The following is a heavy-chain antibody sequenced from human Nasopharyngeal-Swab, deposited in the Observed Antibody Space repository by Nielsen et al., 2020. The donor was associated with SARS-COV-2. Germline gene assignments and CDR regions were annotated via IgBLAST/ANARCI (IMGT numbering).Heavy chain of an antibody. Sequence: ASVKVSCKASGYTFTSHGISWVRQAPGQGLEWMGWISAYNGNTNYAQKLQGRVNMTTDTSTSTAYMELRSLRSDDTAVYYCARDSIVLMVYAPNYYYYYMDVWGKGTTVTVSS. V-gene: IGHV1-18*01. CDR1: GYTFTSHG. CDR3: ARDSIVLMVYAPNYYYYYMDV. CDR2: ISAYNGNT. J-gene: IGHJ6*03. D-gene: IGHD2-8*01.